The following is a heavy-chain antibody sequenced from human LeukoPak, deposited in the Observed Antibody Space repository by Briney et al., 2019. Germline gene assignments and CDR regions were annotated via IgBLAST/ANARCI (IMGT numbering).Heavy chain of an antibody. CDR2: IYYSGRT. CDR1: GDSVSRSDSY. V-gene: IGHV4-39*01. CDR3: ARRRYYDGSGYLE. J-gene: IGHJ1*01. Sequence: SETLSLTCSVSGDSVSRSDSYWDWIRQPPGKGLEWIGTIYYSGRTYYSPSLKSRVTMSVDPSNNQFSLNLRSVTAADTAVYYCARRRYYDGSGYLEWGQGTLLSVTS. D-gene: IGHD3-22*01.